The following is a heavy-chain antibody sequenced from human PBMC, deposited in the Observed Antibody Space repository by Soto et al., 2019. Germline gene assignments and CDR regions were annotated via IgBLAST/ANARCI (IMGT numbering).Heavy chain of an antibody. CDR1: GGSFSGYY. Sequence: SETLSLTCAVYGGSFSGYYWSWIRQPPGKGLEWIGEINHRGSTNYNPYLKSRVTITVDSSKNQFSLKLSSVTAADTAVYYCASVTSATFTYYALLTGYQGHMDVWGKGTTVTVSS. D-gene: IGHD3-9*01. CDR2: INHRGST. CDR3: ASVTSATFTYYALLTGYQGHMDV. J-gene: IGHJ6*03. V-gene: IGHV4-34*01.